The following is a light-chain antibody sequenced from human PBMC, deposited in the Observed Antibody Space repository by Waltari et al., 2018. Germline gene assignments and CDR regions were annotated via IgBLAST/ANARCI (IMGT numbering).Light chain of an antibody. V-gene: IGKV1-5*03. J-gene: IGKJ4*01. CDR3: QHYNSYPLT. CDR1: QSVSSW. CDR2: KVS. Sequence: DIPMTQSPSTLYASVGDRISITCRASQSVSSWLAWYQQKPGKAPKLLIYKVSNLQSGVPARFSGSGSGTDFTLTISSLQPDDFATYYCQHYNSYPLTFGGGTKVDIK.